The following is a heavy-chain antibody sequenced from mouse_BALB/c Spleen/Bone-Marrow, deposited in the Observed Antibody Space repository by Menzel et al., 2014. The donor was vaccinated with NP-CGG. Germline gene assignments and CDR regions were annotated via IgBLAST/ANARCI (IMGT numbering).Heavy chain of an antibody. CDR1: GYTFSSYW. V-gene: IGHV1-9*01. CDR3: AREDITTVVEMDY. J-gene: IGHJ4*01. Sequence: QVQLQQSGAELMKPGASVKISCKATGYTFSSYWIEWVKQRPGHGLEWIGEILPGSGNTNYNEKFKGKATFTADTSSNTAYMQLSGLTSEDSAVYYCAREDITTVVEMDYWGQGTSVTVSS. CDR2: ILPGSGNT. D-gene: IGHD1-1*01.